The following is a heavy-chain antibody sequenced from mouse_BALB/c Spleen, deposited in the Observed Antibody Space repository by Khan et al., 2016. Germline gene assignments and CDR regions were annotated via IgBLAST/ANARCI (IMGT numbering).Heavy chain of an antibody. CDR3: ASDGPNYAMDY. J-gene: IGHJ4*01. V-gene: IGHV3-2*02. CDR2: IIYSGST. D-gene: IGHD2-3*01. Sequence: EVQLLETGPGLMKPSQSLSLTCTVTGYSITSDYAWNWIRQFPGNKLEWMGYIIYSGSTTYTPSLKSRISITRDTSKNQFFLQLNSVTIEDTATYYCASDGPNYAMDYWGQGTSVTVSS. CDR1: GYSITSDYA.